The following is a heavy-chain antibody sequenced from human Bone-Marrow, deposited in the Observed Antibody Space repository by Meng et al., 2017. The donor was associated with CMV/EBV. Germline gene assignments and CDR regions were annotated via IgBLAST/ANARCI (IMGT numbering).Heavy chain of an antibody. CDR2: TYYRSKWNN. CDR1: VRVSSNRAS. J-gene: IGHJ4*02. V-gene: IGHV6-1*01. CDR3: ARDPSNSGWDYFDY. Sequence: VRVSSNRASWNWVRPSPSKGLEWLGNTYYRSKWNNDYALSVKSQITINPVTSKNQFSLQLDSVTPENTAVYYCARDPSNSGWDYFDYWGQGVLVTVSS. D-gene: IGHD6-19*01.